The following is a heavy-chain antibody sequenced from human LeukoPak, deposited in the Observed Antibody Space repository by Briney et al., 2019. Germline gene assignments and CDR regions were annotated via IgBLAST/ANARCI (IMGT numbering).Heavy chain of an antibody. D-gene: IGHD6-19*01. CDR1: GGSIYSHY. CDR2: IYYKGNT. J-gene: IGHJ4*02. Sequence: SETLSLTCGVSGGSIYSHYWGRIRQPPGKGLEWIGDIYYKGNTNYNPSLKSRVTISLDTSKNHLSLTLTSVVAADTAIYYCMRRDTGWNYSDYWGQGILVTVSS. CDR3: MRRDTGWNYSDY. V-gene: IGHV4-59*08.